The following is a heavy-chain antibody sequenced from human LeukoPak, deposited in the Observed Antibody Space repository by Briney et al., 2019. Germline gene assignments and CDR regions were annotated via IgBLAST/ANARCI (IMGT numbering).Heavy chain of an antibody. CDR1: GFTVSSNY. CDR2: IYSGGST. Sequence: GGSLRLSCAASGFTVSSNYMSWVRQAPGKGLEWVSVIYSGGSTYYADSVKGRFTISRDNSNNTLYLQMNSLRAEDTAVYYCARVWGGGYNYFDYWGQGTLVTVSS. V-gene: IGHV3-53*01. CDR3: ARVWGGGYNYFDY. D-gene: IGHD5-24*01. J-gene: IGHJ4*02.